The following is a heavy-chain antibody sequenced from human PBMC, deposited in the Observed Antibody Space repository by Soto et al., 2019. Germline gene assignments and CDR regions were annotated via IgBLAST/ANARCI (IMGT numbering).Heavy chain of an antibody. V-gene: IGHV3-30*18. CDR3: AKDPVPYCSGGSCYRYDY. J-gene: IGHJ4*02. CDR2: ISYDGNKK. D-gene: IGHD2-15*01. Sequence: QPGGSLRLSCAASGFTLSTYGMHWVRQAPGKGLEWVATISYDGNKKYYADSVKGRFTISSDNSKNTLYLQMNSLRVEDTAVYFCAKDPVPYCSGGSCYRYDYWGQGSLVTVSS. CDR1: GFTLSTYG.